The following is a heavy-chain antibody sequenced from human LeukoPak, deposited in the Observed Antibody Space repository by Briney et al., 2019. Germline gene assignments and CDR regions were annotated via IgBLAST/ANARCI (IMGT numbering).Heavy chain of an antibody. J-gene: IGHJ5*02. Sequence: ASVKVSCKASGYTFTSDYMHCGRQAPGQGLEWRGIINPSGGSTSYAQKFQGRVTMTRDMSTSTVYMELSSLRSEDTAVYYCARQDGYQTSWFDPWGQGTLVTVSS. V-gene: IGHV1-46*01. CDR3: ARQDGYQTSWFDP. CDR1: GYTFTSDY. D-gene: IGHD2-2*01. CDR2: INPSGGST.